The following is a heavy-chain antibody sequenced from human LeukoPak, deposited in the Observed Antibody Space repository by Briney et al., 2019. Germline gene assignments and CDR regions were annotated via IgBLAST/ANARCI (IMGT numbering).Heavy chain of an antibody. J-gene: IGHJ6*02. Sequence: GGSLRLSCAASGFTFSSYSMNWVRQVPGKGLEWVSSISSSSSYIYYADSVKGRFTISRDNAKNSLYLQMNSLRAEDTAVYYYARAWCSSTSCYNYYYYGMDVWGQGTTVTVSS. D-gene: IGHD2-2*02. V-gene: IGHV3-21*01. CDR2: ISSSSSYI. CDR1: GFTFSSYS. CDR3: ARAWCSSTSCYNYYYYGMDV.